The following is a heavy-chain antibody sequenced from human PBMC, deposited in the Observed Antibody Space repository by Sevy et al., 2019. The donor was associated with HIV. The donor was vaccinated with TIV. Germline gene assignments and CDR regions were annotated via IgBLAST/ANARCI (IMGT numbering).Heavy chain of an antibody. J-gene: IGHJ4*02. D-gene: IGHD1-1*01. CDR1: GGSFSGHY. Sequence: SETLSLTCAVYGGSFSGHYWSWIRQPPGKGLEWIGEINHSGSTNYNPSLKSRVTISVDTSKNQFSLKLSSVTAADTAVYYCARGSSRLPSYWGQGTLVTVSS. CDR2: INHSGST. V-gene: IGHV4-34*01. CDR3: ARGSSRLPSY.